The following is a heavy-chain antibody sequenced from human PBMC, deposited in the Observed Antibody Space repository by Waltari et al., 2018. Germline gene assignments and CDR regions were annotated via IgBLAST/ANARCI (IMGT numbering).Heavy chain of an antibody. CDR3: ARKVAVARGVNYFDY. CDR2: IYYSGST. Sequence: QLQLQESGPGLVKPSETLSLTCTVSGGSISSSSYYWGWIRQPPGKGLEWIGSIYYSGSTYYNPSLKSRVTISVDTSKNQFSLKLSSVTAADTAVYYCARKVAVARGVNYFDYWGQGTLVTVSS. J-gene: IGHJ4*02. D-gene: IGHD3-10*01. V-gene: IGHV4-39*07. CDR1: GGSISSSSYY.